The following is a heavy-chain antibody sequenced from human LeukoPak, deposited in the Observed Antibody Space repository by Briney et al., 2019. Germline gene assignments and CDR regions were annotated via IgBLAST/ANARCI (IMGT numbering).Heavy chain of an antibody. CDR1: GYRFTDSY. CDR2: INPSTGDT. Sequence: ASVKGSCKASGYRFTDSYMHWVRQAPGQGFEWMGWINPSTGDTKYAKMFQGRVTLTTGASINTAYMELSGLRPADTAVYFCVSAYDQWGQGTLVTVSS. V-gene: IGHV1-2*02. J-gene: IGHJ5*02. CDR3: VSAYDQ.